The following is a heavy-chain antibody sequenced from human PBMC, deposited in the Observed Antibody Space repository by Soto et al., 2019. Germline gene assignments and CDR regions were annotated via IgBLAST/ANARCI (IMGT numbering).Heavy chain of an antibody. D-gene: IGHD6-19*01. Sequence: GGSLRLSCAASGFTFSSYAMSWVRQAPGKGLEWVSAISGSGGSTYYADSVKGRFTISRDNSKNTLYLQMNSLRAEDTAVYYCAKAQGDSSGWYVIYFDYWGQGTLVTVS. J-gene: IGHJ4*02. CDR3: AKAQGDSSGWYVIYFDY. CDR1: GFTFSSYA. CDR2: ISGSGGST. V-gene: IGHV3-23*01.